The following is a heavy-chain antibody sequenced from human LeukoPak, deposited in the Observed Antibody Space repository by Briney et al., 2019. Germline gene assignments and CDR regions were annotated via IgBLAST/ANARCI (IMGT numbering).Heavy chain of an antibody. CDR1: GYTFTSYG. J-gene: IGHJ4*02. V-gene: IGHV1-18*01. CDR2: INTNNGNT. CDR3: ARGPIAAAGDY. D-gene: IGHD6-13*01. Sequence: GASVKVSCKASGYTFTSYGISWVRQAPGQGLEWMGWINTNNGNTNYAQKFQGRVTMTTETSKTTAYMELRSLRSDDTAVYYCARGPIAAAGDYWGQGTLVTVSS.